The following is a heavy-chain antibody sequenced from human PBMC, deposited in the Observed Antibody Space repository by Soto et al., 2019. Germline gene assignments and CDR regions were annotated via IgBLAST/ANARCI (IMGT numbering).Heavy chain of an antibody. CDR2: GSNSGTT. J-gene: IGHJ4*02. CDR3: ARGATVTQYDY. V-gene: IGHV4-61*01. CDR1: GVSVSSGWFY. Sequence: QVQLQESGPGLVKPSETLSLTCSVSGVSVSSGWFYWAWIRQPPGKALEWIGFGSNSGTTNYKPSLKSRVTISVDTSRSQISLKVNSLTAADTAVYYCARGATVTQYDYWGQGTQVTVSS. D-gene: IGHD4-17*01.